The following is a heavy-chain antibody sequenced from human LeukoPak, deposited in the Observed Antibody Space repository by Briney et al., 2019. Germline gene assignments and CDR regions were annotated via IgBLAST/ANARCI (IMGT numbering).Heavy chain of an antibody. V-gene: IGHV1-69*05. J-gene: IGHJ6*03. CDR3: ARGPLYCSSTSCYSPGYYYYYMDV. CDR1: GGTFSSYA. D-gene: IGHD2-2*01. CDR2: IIPIFGTA. Sequence: SVKVSCKASGGTFSSYAISWVRQAPGQGLEWMGGIIPIFGTANYALKFQGRVTITTDESTSTAYMELSSLRSEDTAVYYCARGPLYCSSTSCYSPGYYYYYMDVWGKGTTVTVSS.